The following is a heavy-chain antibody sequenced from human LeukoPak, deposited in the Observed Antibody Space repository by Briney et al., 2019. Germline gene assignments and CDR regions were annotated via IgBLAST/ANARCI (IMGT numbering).Heavy chain of an antibody. CDR2: TNPNSGDT. V-gene: IGHV1-2*02. Sequence: ASVKVSCKASGYTFTGYYMHWVRQAPGQGLEWMGWTNPNSGDTNYAQKFQGRVTMTRDTSISTAYMELSRLRSDDTAVYYCARDFTAMVTFSDYWGQGTLVTVSS. CDR1: GYTFTGYY. J-gene: IGHJ4*02. CDR3: ARDFTAMVTFSDY. D-gene: IGHD5-18*01.